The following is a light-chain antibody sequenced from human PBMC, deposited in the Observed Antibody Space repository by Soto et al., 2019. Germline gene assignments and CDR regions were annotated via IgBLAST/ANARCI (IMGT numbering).Light chain of an antibody. J-gene: IGLJ2*01. CDR3: ALYMGRGISV. CDR2: NTN. Sequence: QTVVTQEPSFSVSPGGTVTLTCGLSSGSVSTNYYPSWYQQTPGQAPRTLIYNTNSRSSGVPYRFTGSILGNKAALTITGAQADDESDYYCALYMGRGISVFGGGTKLTVL. CDR1: SGSVSTNYY. V-gene: IGLV8-61*01.